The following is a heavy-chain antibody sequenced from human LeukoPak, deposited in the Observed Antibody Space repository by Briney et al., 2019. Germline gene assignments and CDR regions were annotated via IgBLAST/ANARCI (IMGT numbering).Heavy chain of an antibody. CDR1: GYTFTGYY. CDR2: INPNSGGT. J-gene: IGHJ6*03. D-gene: IGHD6-25*01. V-gene: IGHV1-2*02. Sequence: ASVKVSCKASGYTFTGYYMHWVRQAPGQGLEWMGWINPNSGGTNYAQKFQGRVTMTRDTSISTAYMELSRLRSDGTAVYYCARERGGNYYYYMDVWGKGTTVTVSS. CDR3: ARERGGNYYYYMDV.